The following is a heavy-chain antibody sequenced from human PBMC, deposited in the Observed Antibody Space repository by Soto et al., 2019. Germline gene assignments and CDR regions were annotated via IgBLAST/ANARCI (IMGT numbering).Heavy chain of an antibody. CDR3: ASWTTLTTEQLDAFDI. V-gene: IGHV4-59*01. D-gene: IGHD4-17*01. J-gene: IGHJ3*02. CDR1: GGSISSYY. Sequence: SETLSLTCTVSGGSISSYYWSWIRQPPGKGLEWIGYIYYSGSTNYNPSLKSRVTISVDTSKNQFSLKLSSVTAADTAVYYCASWTTLTTEQLDAFDIWGQGTMVTVSS. CDR2: IYYSGST.